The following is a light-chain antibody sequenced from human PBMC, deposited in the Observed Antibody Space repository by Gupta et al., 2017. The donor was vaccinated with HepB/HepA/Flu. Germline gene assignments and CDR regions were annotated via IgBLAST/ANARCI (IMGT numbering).Light chain of an antibody. V-gene: IGLV1-44*01. CDR1: RSNIGTNT. CDR3: AAWDNSLNGL. J-gene: IGLJ3*02. CDR2: SNN. Sequence: QSVLTQPPSVSGTPAQRVTISCSGSRSNIGTNTVNWYQQLPGTAPNLLIYSNNQRPSGVPDRFSGSKSGTSASLAISGLQSEDEADYYCAAWDNSLNGLFGGGTKLTVL.